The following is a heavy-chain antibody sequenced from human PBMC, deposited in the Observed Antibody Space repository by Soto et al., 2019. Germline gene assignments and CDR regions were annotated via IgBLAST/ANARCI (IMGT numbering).Heavy chain of an antibody. J-gene: IGHJ3*02. Sequence: EVQLVESGGGLVQPGGSLRLSCAASGFTVSSNYMSWVRQAPGKGLEWVSVIYSGGSTYYADSVKGRFTISRHNSKNTLYLQMNSLRAEDTAVYYCASVFGGYDRAAFDIWGQGTMVTVSS. V-gene: IGHV3-53*04. CDR2: IYSGGST. CDR3: ASVFGGYDRAAFDI. CDR1: GFTVSSNY. D-gene: IGHD5-12*01.